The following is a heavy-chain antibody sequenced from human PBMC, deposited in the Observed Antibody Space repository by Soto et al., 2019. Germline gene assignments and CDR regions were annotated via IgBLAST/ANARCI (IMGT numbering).Heavy chain of an antibody. V-gene: IGHV3-23*01. Sequence: GGSLRLSCAASGFTFSTYAMTLVRQAPGKGLEWVAAIRGGGGSTYYADSVKVRFAISRDNAKNTLYLQMNSLRAEDTAVYYCSKELNPGDYSRPDAFDIWGQGTMVTVS. CDR2: IRGGGGST. J-gene: IGHJ3*02. CDR1: GFTFSTYA. D-gene: IGHD2-15*01. CDR3: SKELNPGDYSRPDAFDI.